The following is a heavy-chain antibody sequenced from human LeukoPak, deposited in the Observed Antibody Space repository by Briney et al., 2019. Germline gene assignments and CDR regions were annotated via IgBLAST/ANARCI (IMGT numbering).Heavy chain of an antibody. CDR1: GFXVNSNY. D-gene: IGHD1-26*01. CDR3: ARGYLIDY. Sequence: PGGSLRLSCAASGFXVNSNYISWVRQAPGKGLEWVSVVYSGDRTYYADSVKGRFTISRDNSTNTLYLLMNSLRAEDTAVYYCARGYLIDYWGQGTLVTVSS. V-gene: IGHV3-66*01. J-gene: IGHJ4*02. CDR2: VYSGDRT.